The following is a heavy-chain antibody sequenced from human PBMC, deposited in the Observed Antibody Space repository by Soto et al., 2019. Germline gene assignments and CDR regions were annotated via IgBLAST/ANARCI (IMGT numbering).Heavy chain of an antibody. CDR1: GYTFTSYY. CDR3: ATEGYCRSTSCYSYNWFDP. CDR2: INPSGGST. Sequence: ASVKVSCKASGYTFTSYYMHWVRQAPGQGLEWMGIINPSGGSTSYAQKFQGRVTMTRDTSTSTVYMELSSLRSEDTAVYYCATEGYCRSTSCYSYNWFDPWGQGTLVTVSS. J-gene: IGHJ5*02. V-gene: IGHV1-46*01. D-gene: IGHD2-2*01.